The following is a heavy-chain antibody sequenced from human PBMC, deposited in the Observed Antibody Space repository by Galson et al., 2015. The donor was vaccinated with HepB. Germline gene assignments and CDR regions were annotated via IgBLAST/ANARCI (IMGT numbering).Heavy chain of an antibody. Sequence: PALGKPTQTLTRTCTSSGFSLSTSGVGVGWSRQPPGKALEWLALIYWNEDNRYSPSLKSRLTITKDTSKNQVVLTLANMDTVDTATYSCAHRRDRSGSYPFDYWGQGTLVTVSS. D-gene: IGHD1-26*01. V-gene: IGHV2-5*01. CDR3: AHRRDRSGSYPFDY. CDR1: GFSLSTSGVG. CDR2: IYWNEDN. J-gene: IGHJ4*02.